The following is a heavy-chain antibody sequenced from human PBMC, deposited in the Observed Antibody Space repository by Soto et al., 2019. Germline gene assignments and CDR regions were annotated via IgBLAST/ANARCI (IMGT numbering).Heavy chain of an antibody. V-gene: IGHV3-11*01. D-gene: IGHD6-13*01. CDR2: ISSSGSTI. CDR3: ARVHSSSWYYFDY. Sequence: PGGSLRLSCAASGFTFSSYAMSWIRQAPEKGLEWVSYISSSGSTIYYADSVKGRFTISRDNAKNSLYLQMNSLRAEDTAVYYCARVHSSSWYYFDYWGQGTLVTVSS. CDR1: GFTFSSYA. J-gene: IGHJ4*02.